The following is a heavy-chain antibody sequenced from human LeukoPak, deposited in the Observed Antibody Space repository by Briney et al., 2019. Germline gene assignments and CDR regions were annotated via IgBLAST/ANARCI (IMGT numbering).Heavy chain of an antibody. CDR3: TSGGIFGVEPTI. CDR2: IKSKTDGGTT. Sequence: PGGSLRLSCTVSGFTVSSNSMSWVRQAPGKGLEWVGRIKSKTDGGTTDYAAPVKGRFTISRDDSKNTLYLQMNSLKTEDTAVYYCTSGGIFGVEPTIWGQGTLVTVSS. J-gene: IGHJ4*02. CDR1: GFTVSSNS. D-gene: IGHD3-3*01. V-gene: IGHV3-15*01.